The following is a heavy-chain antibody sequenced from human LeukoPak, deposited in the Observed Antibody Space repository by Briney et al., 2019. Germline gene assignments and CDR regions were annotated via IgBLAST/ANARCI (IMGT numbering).Heavy chain of an antibody. J-gene: IGHJ6*02. V-gene: IGHV3-21*01. D-gene: IGHD6-6*01. CDR1: GFTFRSYA. CDR3: ARRIRELVRTYYYYGMDV. Sequence: PGGSLRLSCAASGFTFRSYAMSWVRQAPGKGLEWVSSISSSSSYIYYADSVKGRFTISRDNAKNSLYLQMNSLRAEDTAVYYCARRIRELVRTYYYYGMDVWGQGTTVTVSS. CDR2: ISSSSSYI.